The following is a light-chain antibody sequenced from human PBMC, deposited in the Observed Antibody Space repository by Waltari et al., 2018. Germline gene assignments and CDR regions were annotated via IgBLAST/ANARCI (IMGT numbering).Light chain of an antibody. CDR3: QQYGSSPGVT. CDR2: GAS. J-gene: IGKJ3*01. V-gene: IGKV3-20*01. CDR1: QSVSSSY. Sequence: IVFTQSPGTMSLSPGERATLPCRASQSVSSSYLAWYQQKPGQAPRLLIYGASSRATGIPDRFSGSGSGTDFTLTISRLEPEDFAVYYCQQYGSSPGVTFGPGTKVDIK.